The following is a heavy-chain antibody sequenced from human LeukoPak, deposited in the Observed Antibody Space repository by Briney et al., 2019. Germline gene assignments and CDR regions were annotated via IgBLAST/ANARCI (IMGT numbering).Heavy chain of an antibody. CDR1: GGSISSYY. V-gene: IGHV4-59*08. CDR3: AGTNSKHESFDY. Sequence: SETLSLTCTVSGGSISSYYWSWIRQPPGKGLEWIGYIYYSGSTNYNPSLKSRVTISVDTSKNQFSLKLSSVTAADTAVYYCAGTNSKHESFDYWGQGTLVTVSS. CDR2: IYYSGST. J-gene: IGHJ4*02. D-gene: IGHD2-8*01.